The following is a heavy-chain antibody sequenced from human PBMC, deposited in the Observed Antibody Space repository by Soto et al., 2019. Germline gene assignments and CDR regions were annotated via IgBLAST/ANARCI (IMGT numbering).Heavy chain of an antibody. CDR3: AKRRGAGGHFDY. CDR2: VSIGGST. V-gene: IGHV3-23*01. D-gene: IGHD2-15*01. Sequence: DVQLLESGGGLVQPVGSLRLSCAASGFTFSSYAMGWVRQGPGKGLEWVAVVSIGGSTHYADSVRGRFTISRDNSKNTRSRQMNSLTAEDTAVYFCAKRRGAGGHFDYWGQGALVTVSS. J-gene: IGHJ4*02. CDR1: GFTFSSYA.